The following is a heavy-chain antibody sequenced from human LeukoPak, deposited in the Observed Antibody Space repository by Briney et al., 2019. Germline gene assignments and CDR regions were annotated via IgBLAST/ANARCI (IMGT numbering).Heavy chain of an antibody. CDR3: ARGRYSYGLRGFDY. J-gene: IGHJ4*02. V-gene: IGHV4-61*02. D-gene: IGHD5-18*01. CDR2: IYHSGST. Sequence: PSQTLSLTCTVSSGSISSGSYYWSWIRQPAGKGLEWIGSIYHSGSTYYNPSLKSRVTISVDTSKNQFSLKLSSVTAADTAVYYCARGRYSYGLRGFDYWGQGTLVTVSS. CDR1: SGSISSGSYY.